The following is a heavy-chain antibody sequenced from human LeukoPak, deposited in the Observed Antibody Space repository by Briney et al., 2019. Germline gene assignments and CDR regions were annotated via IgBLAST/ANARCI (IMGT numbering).Heavy chain of an antibody. J-gene: IGHJ2*01. D-gene: IGHD3-22*01. CDR2: INHSGST. V-gene: IGHV4-34*01. CDR3: ARARVTYYYDSSARSRYFDL. CDR1: GGSFSGYY. Sequence: SETLSLTCAVYGGSFSGYYWSWIRQPPGKGLEWIGEINHSGSTNYNPSFKSRVTISVDTSKNQFSLKLSSVTAADTAVYYCARARVTYYYDSSARSRYFDLWGRGTLVTVSS.